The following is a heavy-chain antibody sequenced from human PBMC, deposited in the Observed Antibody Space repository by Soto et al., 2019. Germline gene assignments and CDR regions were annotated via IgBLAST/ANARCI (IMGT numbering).Heavy chain of an antibody. J-gene: IGHJ3*01. Sequence: QVQLVQSGAEVKKPGASVKVSCKASGYTFTSSGMSWVRQAPGQGLEWMGWISAYTGRSEYEPRFQGRVTMTTDRSTSTAYMDLISLRSDNTAVYYCARACFYQGSDSPGYSFEAVAFCGAATLVTVSS. CDR1: GYTFTSSG. D-gene: IGHD3-22*01. CDR3: ARACFYQGSDSPGYSFEAVAF. CDR2: ISAYTGRS. V-gene: IGHV1-18*01.